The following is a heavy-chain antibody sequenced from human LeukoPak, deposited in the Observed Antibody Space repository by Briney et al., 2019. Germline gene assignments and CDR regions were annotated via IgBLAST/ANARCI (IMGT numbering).Heavy chain of an antibody. D-gene: IGHD5-24*01. V-gene: IGHV7-4-1*02. CDR3: ASDRDGYHPSPFEH. J-gene: IGHJ4*02. CDR1: GYTFTSYA. Sequence: ASVKVSCKASGYTFTSYAMNWVRQAPGQGLEWMGWINTNTGNPTYAQGFTGRFVFSLDTSVSTAYLQISSLKAEDTAVYYCASDRDGYHPSPFEHRGQGTLVTVSS. CDR2: INTNTGNP.